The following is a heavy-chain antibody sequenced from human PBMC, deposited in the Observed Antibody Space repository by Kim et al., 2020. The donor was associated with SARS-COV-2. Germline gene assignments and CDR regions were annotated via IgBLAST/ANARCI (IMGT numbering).Heavy chain of an antibody. J-gene: IGHJ4*02. D-gene: IGHD1-26*01. CDR3: ARGDSYRNIWTHYHDF. Sequence: GGSLRLSCTASGFTFTDYYMSWIRQAPGKGLEWLSLISTSSSVVYYSKSVKGRFTISRDNAKSSLFLEMNSLTSDDSAIYYCARGDSYRNIWTHYHDFWGQGILVIVSS. CDR2: ISTSSSVV. V-gene: IGHV3-11*01. CDR1: GFTFTDYY.